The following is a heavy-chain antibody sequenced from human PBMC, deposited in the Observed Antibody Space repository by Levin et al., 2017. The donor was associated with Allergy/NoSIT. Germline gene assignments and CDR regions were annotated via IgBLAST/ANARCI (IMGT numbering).Heavy chain of an antibody. CDR3: TTYSSSWYYFDY. Sequence: GGSLRLSCAASGITFNNAWMSWARQAPGKGLEWVGRIKSKSDGGTTDYAAPVKGRFIIPRDDSKNTLYLQMNSLKTEDTAVYYCTTYSSSWYYFDYWGQGALVAVSS. D-gene: IGHD6-13*01. J-gene: IGHJ4*02. CDR2: IKSKSDGGTT. V-gene: IGHV3-15*01. CDR1: GITFNNAW.